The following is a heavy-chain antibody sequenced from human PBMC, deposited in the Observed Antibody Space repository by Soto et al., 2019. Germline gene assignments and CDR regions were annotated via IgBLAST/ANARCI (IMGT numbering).Heavy chain of an antibody. D-gene: IGHD6-13*01. CDR1: GGSLSSNY. Sequence: SDTLSLTCPVSGGSLSSNYWTWIRQSPGKGLEWIGYVYFSGNTNYNPSLKSRVSISIDTSKTQFSLKVNSMTAADTAVYYCARYRREAVAGYTLDNWGQGILVTVSS. CDR3: ARYRREAVAGYTLDN. V-gene: IGHV4-59*01. CDR2: VYFSGNT. J-gene: IGHJ4*02.